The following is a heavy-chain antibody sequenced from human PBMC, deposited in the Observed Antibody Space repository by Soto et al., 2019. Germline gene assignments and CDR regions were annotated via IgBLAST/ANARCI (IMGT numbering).Heavy chain of an antibody. CDR3: AADRTYCGGDCFVD. Sequence: ASVKVSCKASGYTFTSYGISWVRQAPGQGLEWMGWISAYNGNTNYAQKFQERVTITRDMSTSTAYMELSSLRSEDTAVYYCAADRTYCGGDCFVDSGQGPLVTVSS. CDR2: ISAYNGNT. D-gene: IGHD2-21*02. J-gene: IGHJ4*02. V-gene: IGHV1-18*01. CDR1: GYTFTSYG.